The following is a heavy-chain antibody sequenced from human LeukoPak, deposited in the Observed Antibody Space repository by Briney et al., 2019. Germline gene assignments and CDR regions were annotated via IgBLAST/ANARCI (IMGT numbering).Heavy chain of an antibody. J-gene: IGHJ4*02. CDR1: GFTFSSYD. CDR2: IGTAGDT. Sequence: GGSLRLSCAASGFTFSSYDMHWVRQATGKGLEWVSAIGTAGDTYHPGSVKGRFTISRENAKNSLYLQMNSLRAGDTAVYYCARGSSSWYGGHYFDYWGQGTLVTVSS. CDR3: ARGSSSWYGGHYFDY. D-gene: IGHD6-13*01. V-gene: IGHV3-13*01.